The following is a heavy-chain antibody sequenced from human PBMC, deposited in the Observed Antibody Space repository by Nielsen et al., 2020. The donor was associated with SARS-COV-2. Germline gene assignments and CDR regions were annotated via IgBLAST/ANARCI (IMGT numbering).Heavy chain of an antibody. CDR3: AREDYDILTGYFKGMDV. V-gene: IGHV3-23*03. CDR2: IYSGSSST. CDR1: GFTFSSYA. J-gene: IGHJ6*02. Sequence: GESLKISCVASGFTFSSYAMTWVRQAPGKGLQWVSLIYSGSSSTYYADSVKGRFTVSRDNSKNTLFLQMNSLRAEDTAVYYCAREDYDILTGYFKGMDVWGQGTTVTSP. D-gene: IGHD3-9*01.